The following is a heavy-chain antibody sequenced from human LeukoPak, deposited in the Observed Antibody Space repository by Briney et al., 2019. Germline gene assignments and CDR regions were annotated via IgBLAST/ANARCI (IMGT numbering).Heavy chain of an antibody. CDR1: GFTFSSYS. V-gene: IGHV3-21*04. D-gene: IGHD5-24*01. J-gene: IGHJ1*01. CDR3: ARGAVGDGYNFFQH. CDR2: ISSSSSYI. Sequence: GGSLRLSCAASGFTFSSYSMNWVRQAPGKGLEWVSSISSSSSYIYYADSVKGRFTISRDNAKNSLYLQMNSLRAEDTAVYYCARGAVGDGYNFFQHWGQGTLVTVSS.